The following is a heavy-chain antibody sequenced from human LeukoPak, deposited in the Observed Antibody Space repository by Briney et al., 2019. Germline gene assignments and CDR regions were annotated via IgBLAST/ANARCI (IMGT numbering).Heavy chain of an antibody. CDR3: AKGFDFWRGLYYFDH. D-gene: IGHD3-3*01. V-gene: IGHV3-23*01. CDR1: GITFTDHG. J-gene: IGHJ4*02. Sequence: PGGSLRLSCAASGITFTDHGLSWVRQAPGKGLEWVSGISVSGGVTLYADSVKGRFVISRDNSRSRVYLEMNRLRAEDTAVYYCAKGFDFWRGLYYFDHWGQGTLVTVSS. CDR2: ISVSGGVT.